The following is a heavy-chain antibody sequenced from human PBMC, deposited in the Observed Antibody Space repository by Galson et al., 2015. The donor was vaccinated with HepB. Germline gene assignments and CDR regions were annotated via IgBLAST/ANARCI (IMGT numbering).Heavy chain of an antibody. J-gene: IGHJ4*02. CDR1: GFTFNNYK. V-gene: IGHV3-74*03. Sequence: SLRLSCAATSGFTFNNYKIHWVRHVPGKGLVWVAYIDSDERGTKYADSVKGRFTISRDNARNTVFLQMNSLRVEDTAVYFCGRSRGASGYHYDYWAQGTLVTVSS. CDR3: GRSRGASGYHYDY. D-gene: IGHD3-22*01. CDR2: IDSDERGT.